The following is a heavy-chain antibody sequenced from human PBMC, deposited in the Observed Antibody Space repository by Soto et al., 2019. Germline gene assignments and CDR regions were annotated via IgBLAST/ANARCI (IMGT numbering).Heavy chain of an antibody. Sequence: QVQLQESGPGLEKPSGTLSLTCAVSGGSISSSNWWSWVRQAPGKRQEWVWEIYHSGSTNYNPSLKSRVTMSVDKSKNHFSLKLSSVTAADTAVYYCARAAMGGSSWPFDYWGQGTLVTVSS. V-gene: IGHV4-4*02. D-gene: IGHD6-13*01. J-gene: IGHJ4*02. CDR1: GGSISSSNW. CDR2: IYHSGST. CDR3: ARAAMGGSSWPFDY.